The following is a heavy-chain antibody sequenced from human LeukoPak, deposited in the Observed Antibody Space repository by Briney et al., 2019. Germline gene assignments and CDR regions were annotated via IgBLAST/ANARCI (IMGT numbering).Heavy chain of an antibody. CDR2: INPSGGTT. V-gene: IGHV1-46*01. CDR3: ARDRVRAPRTAFDY. J-gene: IGHJ4*02. Sequence: ASVKVSCKASGYTFTSYDMHWVRQAPGQGLEWMGMINPSGGTTSYAQKFQGRVTMTRDTSTSTVYLELSSLRSEDTAVYYCARDRVRAPRTAFDYWGQGTLVTVSS. CDR1: GYTFTSYD. D-gene: IGHD1-26*01.